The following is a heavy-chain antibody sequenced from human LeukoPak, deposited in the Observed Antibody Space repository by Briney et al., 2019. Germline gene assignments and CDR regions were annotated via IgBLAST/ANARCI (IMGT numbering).Heavy chain of an antibody. CDR1: GFTFDDYA. CDR2: ISWNSGSI. D-gene: IGHD3-22*01. Sequence: GGSLRLSCAASGFTFDDYAMHWVRQAPGKGLEWVSGISWNSGSIGYADSVKGRFTISRDNAKNSLYLQMNSLRAEDTAVYFCAKDFDSGGSYDGAHSWGQGALVTVSS. J-gene: IGHJ4*02. V-gene: IGHV3-9*01. CDR3: AKDFDSGGSYDGAHS.